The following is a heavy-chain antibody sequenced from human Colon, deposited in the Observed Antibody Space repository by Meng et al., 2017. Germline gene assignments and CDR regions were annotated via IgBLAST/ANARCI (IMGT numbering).Heavy chain of an antibody. Sequence: VHRRESGPGLVKPSETLSLPCAVSGYSLNSGYYWGWIRQAPGRGLEWIASMHHSGSTYYNPSLKTRLSLSIDTSRNELSLKLTSVTAADSAVYYCARESGLLSAIVEIGRAGRFDPWGLGTLVTVSS. V-gene: IGHV4-38-2*02. J-gene: IGHJ5*02. CDR1: GYSLNSGYY. CDR2: MHHSGST. D-gene: IGHD2/OR15-2a*01. CDR3: ARESGLLSAIVEIGRAGRFDP.